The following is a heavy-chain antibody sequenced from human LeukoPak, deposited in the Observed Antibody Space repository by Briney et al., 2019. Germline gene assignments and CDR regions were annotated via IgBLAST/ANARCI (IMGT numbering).Heavy chain of an antibody. CDR1: GGSISSYY. D-gene: IGHD7-27*01. Sequence: SETLSLTCTVSGGSISSYYWSWIRQPPGKGLEWIGYIYYSGGTNYNPSLKSRVTISVDTSKNQFSLRLTSVTATDTAVYYCASEDSTGAPPQPLFDYWGQGILVTVSS. V-gene: IGHV4-59*01. CDR2: IYYSGGT. CDR3: ASEDSTGAPPQPLFDY. J-gene: IGHJ4*02.